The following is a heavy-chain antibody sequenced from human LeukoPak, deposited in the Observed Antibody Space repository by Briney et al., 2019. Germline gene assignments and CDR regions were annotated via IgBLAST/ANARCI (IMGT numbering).Heavy chain of an antibody. D-gene: IGHD6-13*01. V-gene: IGHV4-38-2*02. CDR2: MYHSGST. CDR1: GYSISSGYY. J-gene: IGHJ4*02. CDR3: ARATVAAAAPGGY. Sequence: PSETLSLTCTVSGYSISSGYYWGWIRQPPGKGLEWVGSMYHSGSTYYNPSLKSRVTISVDTSKNQFSLKLSSVTAADTAVYYCARATVAAAAPGGYWGQGTRVTVSS.